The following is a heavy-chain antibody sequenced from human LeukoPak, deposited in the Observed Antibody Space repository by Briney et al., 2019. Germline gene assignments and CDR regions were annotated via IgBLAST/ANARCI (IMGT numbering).Heavy chain of an antibody. Sequence: GGSLRLSCAASGFTFSTYWMHWVRQAPGKGLGWVSRINSDGSSTTYADSVKGRFTISRDNAKNTLFLQMNSLRAEDTAVYYCARGRGSAWYYFDYWGQGTLVTVSS. CDR2: INSDGSST. D-gene: IGHD6-19*01. CDR1: GFTFSTYW. CDR3: ARGRGSAWYYFDY. J-gene: IGHJ4*02. V-gene: IGHV3-74*01.